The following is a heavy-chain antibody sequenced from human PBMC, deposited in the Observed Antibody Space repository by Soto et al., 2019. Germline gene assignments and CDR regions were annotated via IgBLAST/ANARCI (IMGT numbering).Heavy chain of an antibody. V-gene: IGHV3-7*01. Sequence: EVQLVESGGGLVQPGGSLRLSCAASGFALSSYWMTWVRQAPGKGLEWVASIDNYGSEIHYVGSVKGRFTISRDNAKNSVYLQMNSLRAVDSAMYYCATYSGYALPMDVWGKGTTVTVSS. CDR3: ATYSGYALPMDV. CDR1: GFALSSYW. CDR2: IDNYGSEI. D-gene: IGHD5-12*01. J-gene: IGHJ6*03.